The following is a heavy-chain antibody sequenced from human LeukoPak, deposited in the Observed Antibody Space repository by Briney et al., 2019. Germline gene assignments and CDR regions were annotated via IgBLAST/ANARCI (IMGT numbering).Heavy chain of an antibody. J-gene: IGHJ4*02. CDR2: ISGSGGST. CDR3: ACRRVINYFDY. V-gene: IGHV3-23*01. D-gene: IGHD3-10*01. CDR1: GFTFSSYA. Sequence: GGSLRLSCAASGFTFSSYALSWVRQAPGKGLEWVSAISGSGGSTYYADSVKGRFTISRDNSKNTLYLQMNSLRAEDTAVYYCACRRVINYFDYWGQGTLVTVSS.